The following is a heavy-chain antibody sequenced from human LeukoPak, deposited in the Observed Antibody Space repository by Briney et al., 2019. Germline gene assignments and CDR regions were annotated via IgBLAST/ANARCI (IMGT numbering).Heavy chain of an antibody. CDR3: ARRTHSSASPSDY. Sequence: GESLKLPCQGSGYISTTYWIGGVRQLPGKGLEWMGIIYPGDSDTKYSPSFQGQLTISADKSINTAYLQWSSLKASDTAMYYCARRTHSSASPSDYWGQGTLVTVSS. CDR2: IYPGDSDT. CDR1: GYISTTYW. D-gene: IGHD6-6*01. J-gene: IGHJ4*02. V-gene: IGHV5-51*01.